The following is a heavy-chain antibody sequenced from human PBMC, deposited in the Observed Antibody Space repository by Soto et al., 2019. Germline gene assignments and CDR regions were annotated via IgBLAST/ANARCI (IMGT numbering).Heavy chain of an antibody. Sequence: QVSESGGGLGQPGGSLRLSCTVSGLTFRSFAMSWVRQAPGKGLEWVSTISGSGAGTYYADSVKGRFTISRDNSKNTLYLQMNSLRAEDRAVYYGAKNKALRLENYCFDYWGQGTLVTVSS. CDR1: GLTFRSFA. CDR3: AKNKALRLENYCFDY. D-gene: IGHD3-16*01. CDR2: ISGSGAGT. V-gene: IGHV3-23*01. J-gene: IGHJ4*02.